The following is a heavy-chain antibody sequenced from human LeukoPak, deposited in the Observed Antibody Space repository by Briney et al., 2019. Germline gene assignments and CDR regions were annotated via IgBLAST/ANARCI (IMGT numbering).Heavy chain of an antibody. V-gene: IGHV3-23*01. CDR3: AKDPTTYCSSTSCPLDY. CDR1: GFTFSSYA. J-gene: IGHJ4*02. Sequence: GGSLRLSCAASGFTFSSYAMSWVRQAPGKGLEWVSAISGSGGSTYYADSVKGRFTISRDNPKNTLYLQMNSLRAEDTAVYYCAKDPTTYCSSTSCPLDYWGQGTLVTVSS. CDR2: ISGSGGST. D-gene: IGHD2-2*01.